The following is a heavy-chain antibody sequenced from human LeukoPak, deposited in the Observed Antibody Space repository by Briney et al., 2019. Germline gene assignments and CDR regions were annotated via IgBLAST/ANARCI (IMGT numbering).Heavy chain of an antibody. D-gene: IGHD2-8*01. CDR1: GGSISSYY. CDR2: IYYSGST. CDR3: ARGGPIVLMVYAPYYYMDV. V-gene: IGHV4-59*01. J-gene: IGHJ6*03. Sequence: PSETLSLTCTVSGGSISSYYWSWIRQPPGKGLEWIGYIYYSGSTNYNPSLKSRVTISVDTSKNQFSLKLSSVTAADTAVYYCARGGPIVLMVYAPYYYMDVWGKGTTVTVSS.